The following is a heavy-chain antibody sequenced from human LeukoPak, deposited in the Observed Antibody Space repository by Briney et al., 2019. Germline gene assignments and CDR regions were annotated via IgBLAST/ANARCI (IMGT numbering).Heavy chain of an antibody. CDR3: ARRGLVAGIYDLVYGFDI. CDR2: VTPDSGNT. CDR1: GYSFTTFH. J-gene: IGHJ3*02. D-gene: IGHD3/OR15-3a*01. Sequence: ASVRVSYKAAGYSFTTFHINWARQAPGQGPEWMGWVTPDSGNTGFAQKFQGRVTITQNISATTVYIELSSLPSEDTAVYYCARRGLVAGIYDLVYGFDIWGQGTMVTVSS. V-gene: IGHV1-8*02.